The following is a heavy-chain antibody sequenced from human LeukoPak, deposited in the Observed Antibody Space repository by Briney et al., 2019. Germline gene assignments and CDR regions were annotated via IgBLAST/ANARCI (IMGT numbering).Heavy chain of an antibody. CDR3: ARSSTGSYFDY. V-gene: IGHV4-59*01. Sequence: SETLSLTCTVSGGPMSRYYWSWIRQPPGKGLEWIGYMYYSGSTKYNPSLKSRVTISVDTSKNQFFLKLSSVTAADTAVYYCARSSTGSYFDYWGQGTLVTVSS. J-gene: IGHJ4*02. D-gene: IGHD3-3*02. CDR2: MYYSGST. CDR1: GGPMSRYY.